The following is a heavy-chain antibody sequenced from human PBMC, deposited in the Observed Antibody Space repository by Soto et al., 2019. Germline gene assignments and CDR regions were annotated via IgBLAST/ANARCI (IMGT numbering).Heavy chain of an antibody. V-gene: IGHV3-43*01. CDR1: GFSSGDYN. Sequence: EVELVESGGAVVQPGGSLRLSCAASGFSSGDYNIHWVRQGPGRGLEWVSLITWDGGTTYYADSVKGRFTISKDTGKNSVYLQMDSLRSEDSALYYCAKAKRRYGNTSGVEFEYWGQGTLFTVST. D-gene: IGHD3-10*01. CDR2: ITWDGGTT. CDR3: AKAKRRYGNTSGVEFEY. J-gene: IGHJ4*02.